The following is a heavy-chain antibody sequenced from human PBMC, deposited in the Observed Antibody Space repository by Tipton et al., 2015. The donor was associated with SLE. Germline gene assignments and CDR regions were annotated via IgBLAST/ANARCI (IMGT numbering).Heavy chain of an antibody. V-gene: IGHV3-11*04. CDR2: ISSSGSTI. CDR1: GFTFSDYS. CDR3: ARDRYGSGSYSPYYYYYGMDV. J-gene: IGHJ6*02. D-gene: IGHD3-10*01. Sequence: GSLRLSCAASGFTFSDYSMSWIRQAPGKGLEWVSYISSSGSTIYYADSVKGRFTISRDNAKNSLYLQMNSLRAEDTAVYYCARDRYGSGSYSPYYYYYGMDVWGQGTTVTVSS.